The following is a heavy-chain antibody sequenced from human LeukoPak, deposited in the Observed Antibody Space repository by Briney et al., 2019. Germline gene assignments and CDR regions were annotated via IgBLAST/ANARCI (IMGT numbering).Heavy chain of an antibody. D-gene: IGHD3-22*01. Sequence: ASVKVSCKASGYTFTGYYMHWVRQAPGQGLEWMGWINPNSGGTKYAQKFQGRVTMTRDTSISTAYMALNRLTSDDTAVYYCARDPETLYYYNSSGYSSLGYWGQGALVSVSS. CDR1: GYTFTGYY. CDR3: ARDPETLYYYNSSGYSSLGY. V-gene: IGHV1-2*02. CDR2: INPNSGGT. J-gene: IGHJ4*02.